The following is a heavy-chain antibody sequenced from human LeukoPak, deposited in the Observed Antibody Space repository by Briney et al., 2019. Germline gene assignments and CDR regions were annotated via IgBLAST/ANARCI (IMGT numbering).Heavy chain of an antibody. Sequence: GGSLRLSCAASRFTFSSYEMNWVRQAPGKGLEWVSYISSSGSTIYYPDSVKGRFTTSRDNAKNSLYLQMNSLGAEDTAVYYCARGSYYYDSRGYAEGFFDYWGQGTLVTVSS. D-gene: IGHD3-22*01. CDR3: ARGSYYYDSRGYAEGFFDY. J-gene: IGHJ4*02. CDR2: ISSSGSTI. V-gene: IGHV3-48*03. CDR1: RFTFSSYE.